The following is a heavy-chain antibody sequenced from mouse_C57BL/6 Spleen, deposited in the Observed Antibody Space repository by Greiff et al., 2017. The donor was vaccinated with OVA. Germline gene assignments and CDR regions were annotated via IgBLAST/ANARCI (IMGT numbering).Heavy chain of an antibody. CDR2: INPYNGGT. CDR1: GYTFTDYY. V-gene: IGHV1-19*01. D-gene: IGHD2-10*02. CDR3: AREGYGNYVDY. J-gene: IGHJ2*01. Sequence: VQLKESGPVLVKPGASVKMSCKASGYTFTDYYMNWVKQSHGKSLEWIGVINPYNGGTSYNQKFKGKATLTVDKSSSTAYMELNSLTSEDSAVYYCAREGYGNYVDYWGQGTTLTVSS.